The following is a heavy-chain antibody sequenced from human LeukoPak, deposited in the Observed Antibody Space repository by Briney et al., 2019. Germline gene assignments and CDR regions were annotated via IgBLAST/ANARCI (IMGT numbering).Heavy chain of an antibody. CDR3: TRDRLWFGELFNWFDP. CDR1: GFTFGDYA. J-gene: IGHJ5*02. V-gene: IGHV3-49*03. Sequence: GRSLRLSCTASGFTFGDYAMSWFRQAPGKGLEWVGFIRSKAYGGTTEYAASVKGRFTISRDDSKSIAYLQMNSLKTEDTAVYYCTRDRLWFGELFNWFDPWGQGTLVTVSS. D-gene: IGHD3-10*01. CDR2: IRSKAYGGTT.